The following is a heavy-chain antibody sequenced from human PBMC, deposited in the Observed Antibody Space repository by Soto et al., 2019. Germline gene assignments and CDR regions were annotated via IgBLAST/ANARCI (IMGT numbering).Heavy chain of an antibody. CDR2: ISHTGST. J-gene: IGHJ5*02. D-gene: IGHD3-10*01. Sequence: PSETLSLTCAVSGGSITSGNSYSWSWIRQPPGKGPEWIGSISHTGSTSYNPSLKSRLTMSVDKSKNQFSLRLSSVTAADMAVYYCARAVAPYFGTWFDPWGPGIMVAVSS. CDR3: ARAVAPYFGTWFDP. CDR1: GGSITSGNSYS. V-gene: IGHV4-30-2*01.